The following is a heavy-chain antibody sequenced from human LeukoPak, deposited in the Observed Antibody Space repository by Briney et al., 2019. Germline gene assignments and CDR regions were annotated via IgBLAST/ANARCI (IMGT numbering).Heavy chain of an antibody. CDR3: ARDRFSRYSSSWYGNNWFDP. Sequence: ASVKVSCKASGYTFTSYGISWVRQAPGQGLEWMGWISAYNGNTNYAQKLQGRVTMTTDTSTSTAYMELRSLRSDDTAVYYCARDRFSRYSSSWYGNNWFDPWGQGTLVTVSS. J-gene: IGHJ5*02. V-gene: IGHV1-18*01. D-gene: IGHD6-13*01. CDR1: GYTFTSYG. CDR2: ISAYNGNT.